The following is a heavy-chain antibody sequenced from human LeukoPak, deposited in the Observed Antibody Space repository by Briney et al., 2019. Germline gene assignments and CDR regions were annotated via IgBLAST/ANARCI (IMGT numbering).Heavy chain of an antibody. Sequence: KPSETLSLTCAIYGGSFSGYFWSWFRQPPGKGLEWIGEINRSGSTNYNSSLSLKSRVTISVDTSKNQFSLKLSSVTAADTAVYYCARGVDYYGVWGRGTLVTVSS. CDR1: GGSFSGYF. CDR3: ARGVDYYGV. J-gene: IGHJ4*02. CDR2: INRSGST. V-gene: IGHV4-34*01. D-gene: IGHD3-10*01.